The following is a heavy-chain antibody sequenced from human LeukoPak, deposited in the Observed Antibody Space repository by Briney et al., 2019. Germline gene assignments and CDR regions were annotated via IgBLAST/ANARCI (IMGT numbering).Heavy chain of an antibody. CDR3: ARVVYYYDSSGYYYICC. CDR1: GYTFTGYS. CDR2: INPNTGGT. V-gene: IGHV1-2*06. J-gene: IGHJ4*02. D-gene: IGHD3-22*01. Sequence: ASVRLSCTASGYTFTGYSMHWARHGPGHGQEWMGRINPNTGGTNSAHKSQGTVTMTRDTSISTAYMELRRLRSDDTAVYYCARVVYYYDSSGYYYICCRGKRTPVTVSS.